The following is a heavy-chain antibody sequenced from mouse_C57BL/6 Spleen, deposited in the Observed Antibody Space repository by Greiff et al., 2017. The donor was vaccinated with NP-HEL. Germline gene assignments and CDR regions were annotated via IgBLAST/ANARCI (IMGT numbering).Heavy chain of an antibody. CDR1: GYTFTSYW. Sequence: QVQLQQPGAELVKPGASVKLSCKASGYTFTSYWMHWVKQRPGQGLEWIGLIHPNSGSTNYNEKFKSKATLTVDKSSSTAYMQLSSLTSEDSAVYYWERYYDGSSYGYYAMDYWGQGTSVTVSS. CDR3: ERYYDGSSYGYYAMDY. CDR2: IHPNSGST. J-gene: IGHJ4*01. V-gene: IGHV1-64*01. D-gene: IGHD1-1*01.